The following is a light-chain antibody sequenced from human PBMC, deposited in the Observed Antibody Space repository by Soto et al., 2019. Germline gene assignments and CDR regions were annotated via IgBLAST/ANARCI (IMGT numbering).Light chain of an antibody. Sequence: EMGLTQSPATLSLWPRERATRPSRASQSVSGYLAWYQQKPGQAPRLLIYDASNRATGIPARFSGSGSGTDFTLTISSLEPEDFAVYYCQQRSNWPGTFGQGTKVDI. V-gene: IGKV3-11*01. CDR2: DAS. J-gene: IGKJ1*01. CDR1: QSVSGY. CDR3: QQRSNWPGT.